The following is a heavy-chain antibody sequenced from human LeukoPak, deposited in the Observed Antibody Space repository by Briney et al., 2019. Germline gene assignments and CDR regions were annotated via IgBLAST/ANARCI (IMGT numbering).Heavy chain of an antibody. D-gene: IGHD3-3*01. Sequence: GGSLRLSCAASGFTFSNYAMSWVRQAPGKGLEWVAGISSSGGSTYYADSVKGRFTISRDNSKNTLYLQMNSLRAEDTAVYYCAKAHDFWSGYYDYWGQGTLVTVSS. V-gene: IGHV3-23*01. CDR3: AKAHDFWSGYYDY. J-gene: IGHJ4*02. CDR2: ISSSGGST. CDR1: GFTFSNYA.